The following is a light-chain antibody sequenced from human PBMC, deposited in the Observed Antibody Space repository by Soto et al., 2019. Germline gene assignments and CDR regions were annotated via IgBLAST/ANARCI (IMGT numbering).Light chain of an antibody. CDR1: SSDVGGYNY. Sequence: QSALTQPASVSGSPGQSITISCTGTSSDVGGYNYVSWYQQHPGIAPKLLIYGVTNRPSGVSPRFSGSKSGNTASLTISGLQAEDEADYHCSSYTSASTLLYLSGTGTQLTVL. J-gene: IGLJ1*01. V-gene: IGLV2-14*01. CDR3: SSYTSASTLLYL. CDR2: GVT.